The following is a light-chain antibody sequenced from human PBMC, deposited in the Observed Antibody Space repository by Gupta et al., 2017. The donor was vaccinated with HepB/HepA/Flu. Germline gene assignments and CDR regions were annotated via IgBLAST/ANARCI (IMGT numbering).Light chain of an antibody. CDR3: QQYKNWPPWT. V-gene: IGKV3-15*01. Sequence: EIVMTQSPATLSVSPGERATFSCRASQSISTNLAWYQQKPGQAPRLLIYDASTRATGIPARFSGSRSGTDFTLTISSLQSEDFAVYYCQQYKNWPPWTFGQGTKVEIK. CDR1: QSISTN. J-gene: IGKJ1*01. CDR2: DAS.